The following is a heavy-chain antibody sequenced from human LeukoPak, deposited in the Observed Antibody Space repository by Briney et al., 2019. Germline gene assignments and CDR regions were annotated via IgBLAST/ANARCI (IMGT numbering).Heavy chain of an antibody. CDR3: ARDHERTGDVSLYYMDV. D-gene: IGHD7-27*01. Sequence: GASVKVSCKASGGTFSSYAISWVRQAPGQGLECMGGIVPMFGTPDYAQKFWGRVTISAEESTSTDYMEVRSLRYEDTGVYYCARDHERTGDVSLYYMDVWGKGTRVRVSS. V-gene: IGHV1-69*01. J-gene: IGHJ6*03. CDR2: IVPMFGTP. CDR1: GGTFSSYA.